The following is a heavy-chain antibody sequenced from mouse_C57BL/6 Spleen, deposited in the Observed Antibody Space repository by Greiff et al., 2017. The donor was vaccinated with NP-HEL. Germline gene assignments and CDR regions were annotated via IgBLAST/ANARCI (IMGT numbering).Heavy chain of an antibody. V-gene: IGHV5-16*01. CDR1: GFTFSDYY. Sequence: VQLKESEGGLVQPGSSMKLSCTASGFTFSDYYMAWVRQVPEKGLEWVANINYDGSSTYYLDSLKSRFIISRDNAKNILYLQMSSLKSEDTATYYCARDPGYYGSSYFDYWGKGTTLTVSS. CDR3: ARDPGYYGSSYFDY. CDR2: INYDGSST. J-gene: IGHJ2*01. D-gene: IGHD1-1*01.